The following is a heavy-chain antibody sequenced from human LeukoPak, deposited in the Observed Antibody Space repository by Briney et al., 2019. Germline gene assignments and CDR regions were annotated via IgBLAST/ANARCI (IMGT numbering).Heavy chain of an antibody. D-gene: IGHD2-2*01. CDR1: GFTFSSYA. CDR3: ARDSVRYCSSSSCYPPDY. Sequence: GRSLRLSCAASGFTFSSYAIHWVRQAPGKGLEWVAVISDDGNNKYYADSVKGRFTISRDNSKNTLYLQMNSLRAEDTAVYYCARDSVRYCSSSSCYPPDYWGQGTLVTVSS. CDR2: ISDDGNNK. V-gene: IGHV3-30-3*01. J-gene: IGHJ4*02.